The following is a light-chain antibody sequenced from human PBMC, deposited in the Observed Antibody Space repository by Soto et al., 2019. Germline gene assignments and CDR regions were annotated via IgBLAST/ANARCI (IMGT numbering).Light chain of an antibody. CDR3: QQYGSSPPT. V-gene: IGKV3-20*01. Sequence: IVLTQSPGTLSLSPGERATLSCMPSRSGVSSNLAWYQQKPGQAPRLLIYGASSRATGIPDRFSGSGSGTEFTLTISRLEPEDFAVYYCQQYGSSPPTFGQGTKVDIK. CDR1: RSGVSSN. J-gene: IGKJ1*01. CDR2: GAS.